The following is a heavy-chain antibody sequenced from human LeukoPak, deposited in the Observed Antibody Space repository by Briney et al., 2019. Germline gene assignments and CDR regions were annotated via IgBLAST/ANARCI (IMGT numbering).Heavy chain of an antibody. J-gene: IGHJ4*02. CDR1: GYTFTSYA. CDR3: ALGAYDY. CDR2: INAGSGNT. D-gene: IGHD1-26*01. Sequence: ASVKVSCKASGYTFTSYAMHWVRQAPGQRLEWMGWINAGSGNTKYSQKFQGRVTITRDTSASTAYMELSSLRSEDTAVYYCALGAYDYWGQGTLVTVSS. V-gene: IGHV1-3*01.